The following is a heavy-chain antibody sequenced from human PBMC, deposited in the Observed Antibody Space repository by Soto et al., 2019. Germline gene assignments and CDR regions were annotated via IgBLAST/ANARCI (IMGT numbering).Heavy chain of an antibody. V-gene: IGHV4-39*01. CDR2: IYYSGST. CDR1: GASISSSSFY. J-gene: IGHJ4*02. D-gene: IGHD6-6*01. CDR3: ARGRKQLVAGHDY. Sequence: SETLSLTCTVSGASISSSSFYWGWIRQPPGKGLEWIASIYYSGSTFYNPSLKSRVTMSVDTSKNQFSLNLRSVTAADTAVYYCARGRKQLVAGHDYWGQGTLVTVSS.